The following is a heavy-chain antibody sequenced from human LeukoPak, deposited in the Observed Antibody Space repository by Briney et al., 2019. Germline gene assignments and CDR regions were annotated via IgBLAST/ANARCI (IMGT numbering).Heavy chain of an antibody. Sequence: ASVKVSCKASGGTFSSYAISWVRQAPGQGLEWMGGIIPIFGTANYAQKFQGRVTITTDESTSTAYMELSSLRSEDTAVYYCARDPIAAAAPGDEYFQHWGQGTLVTVSS. CDR1: GGTFSSYA. J-gene: IGHJ1*01. V-gene: IGHV1-69*05. CDR2: IIPIFGTA. D-gene: IGHD6-13*01. CDR3: ARDPIAAAAPGDEYFQH.